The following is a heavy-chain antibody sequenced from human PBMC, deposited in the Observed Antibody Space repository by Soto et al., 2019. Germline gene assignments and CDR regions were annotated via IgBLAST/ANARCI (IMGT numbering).Heavy chain of an antibody. CDR2: IFYSGST. V-gene: IGHV4-31*03. J-gene: IGHJ5*02. D-gene: IGHD3-16*01. CDR1: GGPISSGGYY. CDR3: ARDPGGTKWFDP. Sequence: QVQLQESGPGLVKPSQTLSLTSTVSGGPISSGGYYWNWIRQHPGKGLEWIGYIFYSGSTYYNPSLKSRITIAVDMSKNQFSLRLSSVTAADTDVYYLARDPGGTKWFDPWGQGTLVTVSS.